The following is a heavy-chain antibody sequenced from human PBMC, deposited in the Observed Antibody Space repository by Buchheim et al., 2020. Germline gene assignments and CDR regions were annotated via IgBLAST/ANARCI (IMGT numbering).Heavy chain of an antibody. Sequence: QVQLVESGGGVVQPGRSLRLSCAASGFTFSSYAMHWVRQAPGKGLEWVAVISYDGSNKYYADSVKGRFTISRDNSKNTLYLQMNSLRAEDTAVYYCARVRGEWFPDFDYWGQGTL. V-gene: IGHV3-30*04. J-gene: IGHJ4*02. CDR1: GFTFSSYA. D-gene: IGHD3-3*01. CDR3: ARVRGEWFPDFDY. CDR2: ISYDGSNK.